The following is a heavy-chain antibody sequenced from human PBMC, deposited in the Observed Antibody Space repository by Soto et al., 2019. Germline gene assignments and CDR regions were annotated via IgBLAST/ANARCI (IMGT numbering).Heavy chain of an antibody. V-gene: IGHV3-30-3*01. J-gene: IGHJ4*02. Sequence: QVQLVESGGGVVQPGRSLRLSCSASGFTFSDFEMYWVRQAPGKGLDWVSFISYDGSNQYYAGSVKGRFTVSRDNSKNTLFLLTNSQRPEGTAVYFCARRTGTAPRFDYWGEGTLVTVSS. D-gene: IGHD1-7*01. CDR2: ISYDGSNQ. CDR3: ARRTGTAPRFDY. CDR1: GFTFSDFE.